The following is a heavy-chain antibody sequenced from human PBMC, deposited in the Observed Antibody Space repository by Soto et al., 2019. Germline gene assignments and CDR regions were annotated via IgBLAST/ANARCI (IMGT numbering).Heavy chain of an antibody. CDR3: ARAQGGDAYYFDY. CDR1: GYTFTSYG. V-gene: IGHV1-18*01. Sequence: ASVKVSCKASGYTFTSYGISWVRQAPGQGLEWMGWINADNGNTNYAQKLQGRVTITRDTSASTAYMELSSLRSEDTAVYYCARAQGGDAYYFDYWGQGTLVTVSS. CDR2: INADNGNT. J-gene: IGHJ4*02. D-gene: IGHD2-21*02.